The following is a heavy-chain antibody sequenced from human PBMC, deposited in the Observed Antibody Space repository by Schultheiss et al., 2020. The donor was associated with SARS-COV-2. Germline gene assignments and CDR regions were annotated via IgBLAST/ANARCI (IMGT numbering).Heavy chain of an antibody. CDR3: ASLVVSSWGLSSLDY. V-gene: IGHV3-21*05. CDR1: GFTFSSYS. Sequence: GGSLRLSCAASGFTFSSYSINWVRQVPGKGLEWVSYISSSSYIYYADSVKGRFTISRENAKNSLYLQMNSLRAGDTAVYYCASLVVSSWGLSSLDYWGQGTLVTVSS. D-gene: IGHD6-13*01. J-gene: IGHJ4*02. CDR2: ISSSSYI.